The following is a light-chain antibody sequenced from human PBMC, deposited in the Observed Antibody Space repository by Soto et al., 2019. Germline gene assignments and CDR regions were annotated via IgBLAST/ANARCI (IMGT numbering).Light chain of an antibody. V-gene: IGLV2-14*01. CDR3: SSFTTSGSRYV. CDR1: SSDVGGNKH. Sequence: QSALTQPASVSGSPGQSLTISCTGTSSDVGGNKHGSWYQQHQGKYPKLMIYDVSNRTSGVSNRFFGSKSGNTASLTISGLQSEDEAYYWCSSFTTSGSRYVFGTGTKLTVL. J-gene: IGLJ1*01. CDR2: DVS.